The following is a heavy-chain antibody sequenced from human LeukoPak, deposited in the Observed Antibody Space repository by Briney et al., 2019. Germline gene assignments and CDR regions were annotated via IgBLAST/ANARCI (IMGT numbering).Heavy chain of an antibody. V-gene: IGHV1-2*02. J-gene: IGHJ6*03. CDR3: ARTIVVPAALYYYYYMDV. Sequence: GASVKVSCKASGYTFTGYYMHWVRQAPGQGLEWMGWINPNSGVTNYAQKFQGRVTMTRDTSISTAYMELSRLRSDDTAVYYCARTIVVPAALYYYYYMDVWGKGTTVTVSS. CDR2: INPNSGVT. CDR1: GYTFTGYY. D-gene: IGHD2-2*01.